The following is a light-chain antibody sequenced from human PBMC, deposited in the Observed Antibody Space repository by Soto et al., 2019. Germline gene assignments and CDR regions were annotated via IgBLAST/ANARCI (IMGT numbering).Light chain of an antibody. Sequence: DIQMTQSPSTLSASVGDRVTITCRASQTVYNWLAWYQQKPGKAPKLLIYKASTLESGVPSRFSGSGSGTEFTLTISSLQPDDFATYYCQQYNTYSWTFGQGTKVEVK. CDR2: KAS. V-gene: IGKV1-5*03. J-gene: IGKJ1*01. CDR3: QQYNTYSWT. CDR1: QTVYNW.